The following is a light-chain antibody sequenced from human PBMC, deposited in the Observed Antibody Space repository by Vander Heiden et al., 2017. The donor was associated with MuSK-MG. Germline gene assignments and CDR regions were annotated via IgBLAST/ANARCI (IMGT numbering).Light chain of an antibody. J-gene: IGLJ1*01. V-gene: IGLV1-44*01. Sequence: QSVLTQPPSASGTPGQRVTISCSGSSSHIGSNTVNWYQQLPGTAPKLLIYSNNQRPSGVPDRFSGSKSGTSASLAISGLQAEDEADYYCAAWDDSPNGYVFGTGTKVIVL. CDR3: AAWDDSPNGYV. CDR1: SSHIGSNT. CDR2: SNN.